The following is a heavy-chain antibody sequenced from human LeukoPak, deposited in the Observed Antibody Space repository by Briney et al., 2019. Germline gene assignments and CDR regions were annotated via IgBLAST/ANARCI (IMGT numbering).Heavy chain of an antibody. CDR2: IRSKAYGGTT. CDR1: GFTFGDYA. Sequence: PGRSLRLSCTASGFTFGDYAMSWVRQAPGEGLEWVGFIRSKAYGGTTEYAASVKGRFTISRDDSKSIAYLQMNSLKTEDTAVYYCTREPTPFERFDYWGQGTLVTVSS. D-gene: IGHD3-10*01. CDR3: TREPTPFERFDY. V-gene: IGHV3-49*04. J-gene: IGHJ4*02.